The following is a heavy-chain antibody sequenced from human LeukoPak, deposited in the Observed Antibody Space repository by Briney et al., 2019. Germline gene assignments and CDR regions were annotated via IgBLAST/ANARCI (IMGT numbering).Heavy chain of an antibody. J-gene: IGHJ4*02. D-gene: IGHD6-13*01. CDR3: AREYDSRARFDS. V-gene: IGHV3-21*05. Sequence: GGYLRLSCAGSGDGFTRHTMNWVRRAPGKGLEWISYIWSTGEYIYYADPVKGRFTISRDNARTSVYLQMNSLRVEDTAIYYCAREYDSRARFDSWGQGTLVTVSS. CDR1: GDGFTRHT. CDR2: IWSTGEYI.